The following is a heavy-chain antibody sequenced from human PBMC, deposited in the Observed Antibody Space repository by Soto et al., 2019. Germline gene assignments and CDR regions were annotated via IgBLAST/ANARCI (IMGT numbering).Heavy chain of an antibody. CDR1: GYTLTELS. CDR2: FDPEDGET. V-gene: IGHV1-24*01. CDR3: ATSNYYDSSGYLPGGPYYYGMDV. D-gene: IGHD3-22*01. Sequence: ASVKVSCKVSGYTLTELSMHWVRQAPGKGLGWMGGFDPEDGETIYAQKFQGRVTMTEDTSTDTAYMELSSLRSEDTAVYYCATSNYYDSSGYLPGGPYYYGMDVWGQGTTVTVSS. J-gene: IGHJ6*02.